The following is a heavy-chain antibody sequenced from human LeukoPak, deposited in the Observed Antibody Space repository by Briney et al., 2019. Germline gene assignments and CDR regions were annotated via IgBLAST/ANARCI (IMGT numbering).Heavy chain of an antibody. CDR3: VTKRAYYDFWSASRNTFDI. J-gene: IGHJ3*02. V-gene: IGHV1-8*01. CDR1: GYTFTSYD. CDR2: MNPNSGNT. D-gene: IGHD3-3*01. Sequence: ASVKVSCKASGYTFTSYDINWVRQATGQGLEWMGWMNPNSGNTDYAQKFQGRVTMTRNTSITTAYLELSSLRSEDTAVYYCVTKRAYYDFWSASRNTFDIWGQGTMVTVSS.